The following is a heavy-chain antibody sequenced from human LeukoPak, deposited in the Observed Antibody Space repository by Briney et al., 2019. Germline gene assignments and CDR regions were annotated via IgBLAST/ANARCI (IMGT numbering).Heavy chain of an antibody. V-gene: IGHV3-66*01. J-gene: IGHJ4*02. CDR2: IYSGGST. Sequence: GGSLRLSCAASGFTFSSNYMSWVRQAPGKGLEWGSVIYSGGSTYYSDAVKGRCTISRDNSKNKLYLQMNRLRAEDTAVYYCARVPLWFGESKVDYWGQGTLVTVSS. D-gene: IGHD3-10*01. CDR3: ARVPLWFGESKVDY. CDR1: GFTFSSNY.